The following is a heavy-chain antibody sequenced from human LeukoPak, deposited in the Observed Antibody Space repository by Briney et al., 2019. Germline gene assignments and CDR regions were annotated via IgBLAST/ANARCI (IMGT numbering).Heavy chain of an antibody. D-gene: IGHD4-17*01. J-gene: IGHJ3*02. CDR1: GGSISSSNW. CDR3: ARGVYGDCPDDAFDI. V-gene: IGHV4-4*02. CDR2: IYHSGST. Sequence: PSGTLSLTCAVSGGSISSSNWWSWVRQPPGKGLEWIGEIYHSGSTNYNPSLRSRVTISVDKSKNQFSLKLSSVTAADTAVYYCARGVYGDCPDDAFDIWGQGTMVTVSS.